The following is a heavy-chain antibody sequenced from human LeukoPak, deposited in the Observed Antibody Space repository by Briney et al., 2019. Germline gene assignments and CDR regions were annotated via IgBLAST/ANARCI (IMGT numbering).Heavy chain of an antibody. Sequence: SVKVSCKASGGTFSGYAISWVRQAPGQGLEWIGGIIPIFGTANYAQKFQGRVTITTDVSTSTAYMELSSLRSEDTAVYYCARDLLEGGSHSGYFDYWGQGTLVTVSS. CDR3: ARDLLEGGSHSGYFDY. CDR2: IIPIFGTA. J-gene: IGHJ4*02. V-gene: IGHV1-69*05. D-gene: IGHD1-26*01. CDR1: GGTFSGYA.